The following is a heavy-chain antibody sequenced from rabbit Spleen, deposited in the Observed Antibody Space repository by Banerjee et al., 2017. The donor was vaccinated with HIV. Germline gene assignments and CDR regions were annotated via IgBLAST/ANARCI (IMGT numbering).Heavy chain of an antibody. CDR2: IYTGDSGAT. CDR3: ARDTGSSFSSYGMDL. J-gene: IGHJ6*01. D-gene: IGHD8-1*01. CDR1: GFSLSNRYW. Sequence: QQQLEESGGDLVKPEGSLTLTCTASGFSLSNRYWISWVRQAPGKGLEWIGCIYTGDSGATYYASWAKGRFTISKTSSTTVTLQMTSLTVADTATYFCARDTGSSFSSYGMDLWGPGPSSPS. V-gene: IGHV1S45*01.